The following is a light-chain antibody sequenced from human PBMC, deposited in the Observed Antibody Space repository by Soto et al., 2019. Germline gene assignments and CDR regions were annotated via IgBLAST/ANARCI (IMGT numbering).Light chain of an antibody. CDR1: SSDVGGYNY. CDR3: SSYTSSFAV. J-gene: IGLJ7*01. CDR2: DVS. V-gene: IGLV2-14*01. Sequence: QSVLTQPASVSGSPGQSITISCTGTSSDVGGYNYVSWYQQHPGKAPKLMIYDVSNRPSGVSNRFSGSKSGNTASLTISGLQAEDEADYYCSSYTSSFAVLGGGTQLTVL.